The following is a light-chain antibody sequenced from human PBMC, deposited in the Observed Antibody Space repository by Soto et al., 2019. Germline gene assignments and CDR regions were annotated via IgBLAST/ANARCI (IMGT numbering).Light chain of an antibody. V-gene: IGLV2-14*01. CDR1: ISDVGGYNY. Sequence: QAALTQPASVSGSLGQSITISCTGTISDVGGYNYVSWYQQHPGKAPKLMIYEVSNLPSGVSNRFSGSKSGNTASLTSSGLQAEDEDDYLCSSYTSSSTFYVFGTGTKVTVL. J-gene: IGLJ1*01. CDR2: EVS. CDR3: SSYTSSSTFYV.